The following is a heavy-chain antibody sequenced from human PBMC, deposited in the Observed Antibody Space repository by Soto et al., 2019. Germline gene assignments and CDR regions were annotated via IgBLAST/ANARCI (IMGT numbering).Heavy chain of an antibody. Sequence: QVQLMESGGGVVQPGGSLRLSYVTSGFTFSRYSMHRFRQAPGKGLEWVAVTSSDGGTKFYADSVKGRFTVSRDNSKNTLYLQMNSLRPEDTAVYYCAREVVLTEWYFDNWGQGILVTVSS. CDR3: AREVVLTEWYFDN. CDR1: GFTFSRYS. J-gene: IGHJ4*02. V-gene: IGHV3-30-3*01. D-gene: IGHD2-21*01. CDR2: TSSDGGTK.